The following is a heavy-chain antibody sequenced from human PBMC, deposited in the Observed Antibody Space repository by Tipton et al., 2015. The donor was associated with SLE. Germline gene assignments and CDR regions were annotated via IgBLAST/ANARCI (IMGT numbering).Heavy chain of an antibody. D-gene: IGHD5-24*01. V-gene: IGHV4-61*09. Sequence: TLSLTCTVSGGSISSGSYYWSWIRQPAGKGLEWIGHIYTSGSTNYNPSLKSRVTISVDTSKNQFSLKLSSVTAADTAVYYCARDLLARDGYTYGAFDIWGQGTMVTVSS. CDR3: ARDLLARDGYTYGAFDI. CDR1: GGSISSGSYY. CDR2: IYTSGST. J-gene: IGHJ3*02.